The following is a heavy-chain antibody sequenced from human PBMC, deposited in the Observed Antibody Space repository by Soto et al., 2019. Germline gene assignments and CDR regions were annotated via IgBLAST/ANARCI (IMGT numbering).Heavy chain of an antibody. J-gene: IGHJ5*02. CDR1: GFSLSNTRMG. V-gene: IGHV2-26*01. D-gene: IGHD6-19*01. Sequence: QVTLKESGPVLVKPTETLTLTCTVSGFSLSNTRMGVSWIRQPPGKALEWLALIFSNDEKSYSTSLESRLSTSKDTPNSQVLLTMTNMGPMDTATYYCARIKSSGWYTGWFDAWGQGILVTVSS. CDR3: ARIKSSGWYTGWFDA. CDR2: IFSNDEK.